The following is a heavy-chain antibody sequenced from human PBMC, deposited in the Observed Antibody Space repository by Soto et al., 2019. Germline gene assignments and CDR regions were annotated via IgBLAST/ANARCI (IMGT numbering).Heavy chain of an antibody. V-gene: IGHV4-59*13. CDR3: AREQLEDYFDY. CDR2: ISHSGST. J-gene: IGHJ4*02. Sequence: SETLSLTCTVSGGSITNSYWGWIRQPPGKGLEWIGYISHSGSTTYNPSLGSRVTISADTSKNQFSLKLRSVTAADTAVYYCAREQLEDYFDYWGQGTLVTVSS. CDR1: GGSITNSY. D-gene: IGHD1-1*01.